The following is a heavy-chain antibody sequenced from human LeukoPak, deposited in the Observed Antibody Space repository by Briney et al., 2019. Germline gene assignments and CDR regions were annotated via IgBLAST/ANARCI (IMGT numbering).Heavy chain of an antibody. J-gene: IGHJ6*04. V-gene: IGHV3-48*03. D-gene: IGHD3-22*01. CDR3: AELGITMIAGV. CDR1: GFTPSIYE. CDR2: ISICGSTI. Sequence: GGSLRLSRAASGFTPSIYEMNCVCQAPGRGRECASHISICGSTIYYADSLKGRFTLSRDNAKNSLYLQMNSVRAEDTAVYYCAELGITMIAGVWGEGTTVTISP.